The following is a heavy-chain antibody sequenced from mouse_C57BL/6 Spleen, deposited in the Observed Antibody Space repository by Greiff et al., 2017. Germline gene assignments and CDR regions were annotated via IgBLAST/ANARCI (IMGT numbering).Heavy chain of an antibody. D-gene: IGHD2-3*01. CDR1: GFTFSDYY. CDR3: ARESDGYSRYFYV. Sequence: EVQLVESEGGLVQPGSSMKLSCTASGFTFSDYYMAWVRQVPEKGLEWVANINYDGSSTYYLDSLKSRFIISRDNAKNILYLQMSSLKSEDTATYYCARESDGYSRYFYVWGTGTTVTVSS. V-gene: IGHV5-16*01. J-gene: IGHJ1*03. CDR2: INYDGSST.